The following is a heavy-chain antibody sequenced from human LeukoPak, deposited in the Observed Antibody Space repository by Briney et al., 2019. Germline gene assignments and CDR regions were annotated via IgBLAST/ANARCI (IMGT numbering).Heavy chain of an antibody. J-gene: IGHJ4*02. CDR2: IIPIFGTA. CDR3: ASLAHSSSYRSAIDY. CDR1: GGTFSTYA. D-gene: IGHD6-6*01. Sequence: GASVKVSCKASGGTFSTYAISWVRQAPGQGLEWMGGIIPIFGTANYAQKFQGRVTITADESTSTAYMELSSLRSEDTAVYYCASLAHSSSYRSAIDYWGQGTLVTVSS. V-gene: IGHV1-69*13.